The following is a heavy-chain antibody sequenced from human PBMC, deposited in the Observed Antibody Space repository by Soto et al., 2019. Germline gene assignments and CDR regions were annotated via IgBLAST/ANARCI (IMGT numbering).Heavy chain of an antibody. Sequence: GGSLRLSCAASGFTFSNAWMNWVRQAPGKGLEWVGRIKSKTDGGTTDYAAPVKGRFTISRDDSKNTLYLQMNSLKTEDTAVYYCTTGQYQRGYYYYYYGMDVWGQGTTVTVSS. CDR1: GFTFSNAW. V-gene: IGHV3-15*07. D-gene: IGHD2-2*01. CDR2: IKSKTDGGTT. CDR3: TTGQYQRGYYYYYYGMDV. J-gene: IGHJ6*02.